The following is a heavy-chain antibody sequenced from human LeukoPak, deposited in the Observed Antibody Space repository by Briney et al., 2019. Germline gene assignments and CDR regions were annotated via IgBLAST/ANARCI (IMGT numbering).Heavy chain of an antibody. CDR1: GCTFSDYY. V-gene: IGHV3-11*01. D-gene: IGHD4-17*01. J-gene: IGHJ4*02. CDR2: ISSSGSTI. Sequence: GGSLRLSCAASGCTFSDYYMSWIRQAPGKGLEWVSYISSSGSTIYYADSVKGRFTISRDNAKNSLYLQMNSLRAEDTAVYYCARDQQRVDYGDYVTHWGQGTLVTVSS. CDR3: ARDQQRVDYGDYVTH.